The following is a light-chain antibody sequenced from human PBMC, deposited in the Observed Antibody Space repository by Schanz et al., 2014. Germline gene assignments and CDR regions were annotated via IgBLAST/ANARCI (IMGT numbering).Light chain of an antibody. Sequence: EIVMTQSPATLSLSPGETVTLSCRASESISTYVAWYQQKPGQAPRLLIYGAFDRATGVPARFSGGGFGTEFKHTISSHEPEDFAVYYCQQRSNWPRATFGQGTKLEIK. CDR1: ESISTY. J-gene: IGKJ2*01. CDR3: QQRSNWPRAT. V-gene: IGKV3-11*01. CDR2: GAF.